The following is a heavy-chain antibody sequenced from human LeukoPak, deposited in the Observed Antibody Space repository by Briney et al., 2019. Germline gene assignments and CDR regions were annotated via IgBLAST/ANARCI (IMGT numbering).Heavy chain of an antibody. Sequence: ASVKVSCKASGYTFTSYGISWVRQAPGQGLEWMGWISAYNGNTNYAQKLQGRVTMTTDTSTSTAYTELRSLRSDDTAVYYCALVRYCSSTSCYDGTFDYWGQGTLVTVSS. CDR1: GYTFTSYG. J-gene: IGHJ4*02. V-gene: IGHV1-18*01. CDR2: ISAYNGNT. D-gene: IGHD2-2*01. CDR3: ALVRYCSSTSCYDGTFDY.